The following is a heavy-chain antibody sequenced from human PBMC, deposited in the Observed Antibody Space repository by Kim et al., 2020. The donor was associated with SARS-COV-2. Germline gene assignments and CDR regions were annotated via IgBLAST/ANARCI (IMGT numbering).Heavy chain of an antibody. Sequence: STHYNPSLKGRVTMSVDTSKNQFSLKLSSVTAADTAVYYCARDVDTALDYWGQGTLVTVSS. V-gene: IGHV4-4*07. CDR3: ARDVDTALDY. CDR2: ST. J-gene: IGHJ4*02. D-gene: IGHD5-18*01.